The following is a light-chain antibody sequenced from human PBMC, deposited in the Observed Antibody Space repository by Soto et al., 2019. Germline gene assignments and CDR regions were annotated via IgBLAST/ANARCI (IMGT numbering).Light chain of an antibody. J-gene: IGKJ2*01. Sequence: EIVLTQSPGTLSLSPGERATLSCMASQSVSSSYLAWYQQKPGQAPRLLIYGAFSRDTGMPDRFSGSESRTDLSLTLSRVEPEDFAVYYCQQYGSSPPWYTFGQGTKLEIK. V-gene: IGKV3-20*01. CDR3: QQYGSSPPWYT. CDR1: QSVSSSY. CDR2: GAF.